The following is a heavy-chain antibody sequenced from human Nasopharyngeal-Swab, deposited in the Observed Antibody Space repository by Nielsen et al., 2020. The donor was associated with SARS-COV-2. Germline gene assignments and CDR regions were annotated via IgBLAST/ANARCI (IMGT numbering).Heavy chain of an antibody. Sequence: WIRQPPGKGLEWIGSIYYSGSTYYNPSLKSRVTISVDTSKNHFSLKLSSVTAADTAVYYCARDTGCGGDCPKEVNSYGMDVWGQGTTVTVSS. CDR3: ARDTGCGGDCPKEVNSYGMDV. CDR2: IYYSGST. D-gene: IGHD2-21*01. J-gene: IGHJ6*02. V-gene: IGHV4-39*07.